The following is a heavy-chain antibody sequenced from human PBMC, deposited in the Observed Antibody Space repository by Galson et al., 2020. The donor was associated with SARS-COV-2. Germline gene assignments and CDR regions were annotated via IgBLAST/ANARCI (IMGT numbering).Heavy chain of an antibody. V-gene: IGHV3-73*01. CDR3: TTRLVPEGICDY. Sequence: GESLKISCAASGFVFSDSAMHWVRQASGKGLEWVGRIRSRTNSHATSYAESVKGRFTISRDDSKNTAYLQMSSLKTDDTAVYYCTTRLVPEGICDYWGQGTLVNVSA. D-gene: IGHD5-12*01. J-gene: IGHJ4*02. CDR2: IRSRTNSHAT. CDR1: GFVFSDSA.